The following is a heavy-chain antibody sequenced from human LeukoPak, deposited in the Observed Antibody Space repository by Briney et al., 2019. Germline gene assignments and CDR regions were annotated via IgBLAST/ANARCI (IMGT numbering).Heavy chain of an antibody. J-gene: IGHJ6*03. CDR3: ARVTMIVAEGYYYYYMDV. CDR1: GGSISSSSYY. D-gene: IGHD3-22*01. V-gene: IGHV4-61*02. Sequence: SETLSLTCTVSGGSISSSSYYWGWIRQPAGKGLEWIGRIYTSGSTNYNPSLKSRVTISVDTSKNQFSLKLSSVTAADTAVYYCARVTMIVAEGYYYYYMDVWGKGTTVTISS. CDR2: IYTSGST.